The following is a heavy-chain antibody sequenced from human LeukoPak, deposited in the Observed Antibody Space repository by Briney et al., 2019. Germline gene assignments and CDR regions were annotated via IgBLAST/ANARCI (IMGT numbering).Heavy chain of an antibody. Sequence: GGSLRLSCAASGFTFDDYAMHWVRQAPGKGLEWVSGISWNSGSIGYADSVKGRFTISRDNAKNSLYLQMNSLRAEDTALYYCAKDKNRLAAGYSDYWGQGTLVTVSS. CDR1: GFTFDDYA. D-gene: IGHD2/OR15-2a*01. J-gene: IGHJ4*02. V-gene: IGHV3-9*01. CDR3: AKDKNRLAAGYSDY. CDR2: ISWNSGSI.